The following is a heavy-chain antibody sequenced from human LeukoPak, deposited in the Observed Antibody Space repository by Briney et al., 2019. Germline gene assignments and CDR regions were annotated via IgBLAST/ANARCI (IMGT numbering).Heavy chain of an antibody. CDR1: GFTFSTYS. CDR2: ISYDGSNE. Sequence: GGSLRLSCAASGFTFSTYSIHWVRQAPGKGLEWVAFISYDGSNEYYADSVKGRFTISRDNSKNTLYLQMNSLRTEDTAVYYCARESHAWDPFYFDYWGQGTLVTVSS. D-gene: IGHD3-16*01. V-gene: IGHV3-30*04. J-gene: IGHJ4*02. CDR3: ARESHAWDPFYFDY.